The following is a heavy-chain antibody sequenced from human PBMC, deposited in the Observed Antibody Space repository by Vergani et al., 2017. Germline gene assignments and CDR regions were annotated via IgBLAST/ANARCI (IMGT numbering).Heavy chain of an antibody. CDR2: IYTGGST. D-gene: IGHD2-21*01. Sequence: EVQLVESGGGLVQPGGSLRLSCAASGFTVSSNYMSWVRQAPGKGLEWVSVIYTGGSTYYADSAKGRFTISRDNSKNTLYLQRNSLRAEDTAVYYCARDLFVLGMDVWGQGTTVTVSS. CDR1: GFTVSSNY. J-gene: IGHJ6*02. V-gene: IGHV3-66*02. CDR3: ARDLFVLGMDV.